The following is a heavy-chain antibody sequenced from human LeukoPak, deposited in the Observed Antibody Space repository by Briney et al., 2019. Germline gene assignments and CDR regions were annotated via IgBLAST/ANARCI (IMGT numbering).Heavy chain of an antibody. Sequence: PGGSLRLSCAASGFTFSSYAMNWVRQAPGKGLEWVSAISGSGGSTYYADSVKGRFTISRDNSKNTLYLQMNSLRAEDTAVYYCAKLPRRIAATNNWFDPWGQGTLVTVSS. CDR1: GFTFSSYA. CDR3: AKLPRRIAATNNWFDP. V-gene: IGHV3-23*01. J-gene: IGHJ5*02. D-gene: IGHD6-13*01. CDR2: ISGSGGST.